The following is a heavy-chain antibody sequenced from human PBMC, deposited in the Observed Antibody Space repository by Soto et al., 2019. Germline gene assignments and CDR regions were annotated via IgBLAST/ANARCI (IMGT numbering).Heavy chain of an antibody. CDR2: IYYSGST. D-gene: IGHD3-3*02. J-gene: IGHJ6*02. V-gene: IGHV4-30-4*01. Sequence: SETLSLTCTVSGGSISRGDYYWSWIRQSPGKGLEWIGLIYYSGSTYFNPSLQSRLTIWLDTSKNQFYLDLSSVTAADTAVYYCAHLLNYYGMDVWAQGTTVTVSS. CDR1: GGSISRGDYY. CDR3: AHLLNYYGMDV.